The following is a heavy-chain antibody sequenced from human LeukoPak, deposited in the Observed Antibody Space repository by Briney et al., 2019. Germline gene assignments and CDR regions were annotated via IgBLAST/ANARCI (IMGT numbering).Heavy chain of an antibody. D-gene: IGHD4-17*01. V-gene: IGHV1-2*06. CDR3: ARLFYSDHTTHDY. CDR1: GYTFTGYY. Sequence: ASVKVSCKASGYTFTGYYMHWVRQAPGQGLEWMGRINPNSGGTNYAQKFQGRVTMTRDTSISTAYMELSRLRSDDTAVYYCARLFYSDHTTHDYWGQGTLVTVSS. J-gene: IGHJ4*02. CDR2: INPNSGGT.